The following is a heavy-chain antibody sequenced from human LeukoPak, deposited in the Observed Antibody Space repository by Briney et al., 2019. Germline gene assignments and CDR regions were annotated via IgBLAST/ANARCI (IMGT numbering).Heavy chain of an antibody. CDR1: GFTFDDYG. CDR3: ARGAQKTSTTGTTKVGWGSYWYFDL. D-gene: IGHD1-1*01. CDR2: INWNGGST. J-gene: IGHJ2*01. V-gene: IGHV3-20*04. Sequence: PGGSLRLSCAASGFTFDDYGMSWVRHAPGKGLEWVSGINWNGGSTVYADSVKGRFTISRDNAKNSLYLQMNSLRAEDTALYYCARGAQKTSTTGTTKVGWGSYWYFDLWGRGTLVTVSS.